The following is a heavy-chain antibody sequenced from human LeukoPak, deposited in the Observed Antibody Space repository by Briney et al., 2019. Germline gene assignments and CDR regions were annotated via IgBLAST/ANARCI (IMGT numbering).Heavy chain of an antibody. CDR2: IIPVLNIT. J-gene: IGHJ6*02. CDR3: ARDQGLTAPPPYGLDV. V-gene: IGHV1-69*04. Sequence: RASVQVSCKTSGGTFSTSAITWVRQAPGQGLEWMGRIIPVLNITTYAQRFQGRVTITADTSTSTVYMELSSLRSEETAVYYCARDQGLTAPPPYGLDVWGQGTTVTVSS. D-gene: IGHD5-18*01. CDR1: GGTFSTSA.